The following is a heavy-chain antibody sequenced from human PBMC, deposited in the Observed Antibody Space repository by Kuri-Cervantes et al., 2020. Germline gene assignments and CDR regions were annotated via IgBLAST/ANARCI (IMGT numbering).Heavy chain of an antibody. CDR2: INPNSGGT. Sequence: ASVKVSCKASGYTFTGYYMHWVRQAPGQGLEWMGWINPNSGGTNYAQKFQGWATMTRDTSISTAYMELSRLRSDDTAVYYCARAQNLEWLTLDYWGQGTLVTVSS. J-gene: IGHJ4*02. CDR3: ARAQNLEWLTLDY. V-gene: IGHV1-2*04. CDR1: GYTFTGYY. D-gene: IGHD3-3*01.